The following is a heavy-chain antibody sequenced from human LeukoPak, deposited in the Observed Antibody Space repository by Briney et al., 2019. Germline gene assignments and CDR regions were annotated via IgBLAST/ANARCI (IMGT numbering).Heavy chain of an antibody. CDR2: IYYSGST. Sequence: PSETLSLTCTVSGGSISSYYWSWIRQPPGKGLEWIGYIYYSGSTNYNPSLKSRVTISVDTSKNQFSLKLGSVTAADTAVYYCARTFLVLYYMDVWGKGTTVTDSS. CDR3: ARTFLVLYYMDV. D-gene: IGHD6-13*01. CDR1: GGSISSYY. J-gene: IGHJ6*03. V-gene: IGHV4-59*01.